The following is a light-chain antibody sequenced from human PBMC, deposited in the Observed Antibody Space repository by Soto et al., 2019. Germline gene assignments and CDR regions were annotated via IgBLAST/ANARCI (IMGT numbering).Light chain of an antibody. CDR2: DAS. Sequence: ILMTQSPATLSVSPGERATLCCRASQSVSNNLAWYQQKPGQAPSLLIYDASTRATGIPARFSHSGSGPEFTLTISGLQSEDFAVYYCQQYPTCPPWTFGQGTKVEIK. V-gene: IGKV3-15*01. J-gene: IGKJ1*01. CDR3: QQYPTCPPWT. CDR1: QSVSNN.